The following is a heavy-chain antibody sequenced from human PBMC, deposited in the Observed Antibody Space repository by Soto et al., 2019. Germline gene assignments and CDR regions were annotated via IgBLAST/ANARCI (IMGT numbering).Heavy chain of an antibody. Sequence: EVQLLESGGGLVQPGGSLRLSCAASGFSFSTYAMTWVRQAPGKGLEWVSTITPSGGNTYYADSVKVRFTITRDNSENTLSLHMNSLRAEDTAVYYCAGRYCPNGVCYTNYYYYMDIWGEGTTVTVSS. CDR3: AGRYCPNGVCYTNYYYYMDI. V-gene: IGHV3-23*01. CDR2: ITPSGGNT. D-gene: IGHD2-8*01. J-gene: IGHJ6*03. CDR1: GFSFSTYA.